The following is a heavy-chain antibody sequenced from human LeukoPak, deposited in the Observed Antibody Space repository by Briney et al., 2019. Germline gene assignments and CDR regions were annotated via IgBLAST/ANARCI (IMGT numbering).Heavy chain of an antibody. J-gene: IGHJ3*02. Sequence: SQTLSLTCAVSGGSVSSYSYYWNWIRQHPGKGLEWIGYIYYSGSTNYNPSLKSRVTISVDTSKNQFSLKLSSVTAADTAVYYCARHKVPPRPYAFDIWGQGTMVTVSS. CDR2: IYYSGST. CDR1: GGSVSSYSYY. V-gene: IGHV4-31*11. CDR3: ARHKVPPRPYAFDI.